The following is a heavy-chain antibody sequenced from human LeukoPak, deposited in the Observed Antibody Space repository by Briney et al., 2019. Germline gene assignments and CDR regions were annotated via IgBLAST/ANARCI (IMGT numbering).Heavy chain of an antibody. CDR1: GGSISSYY. CDR3: ARDTTTNDAFDI. D-gene: IGHD4-17*01. CDR2: IYTSGST. Sequence: SETLSLTCTVSGGSISSYYWSWIRQPAGKGLERIGRIYTSGSTNYNPSLKSRVTMSVDTSKNQFSLKLSSVTAADTAVYYCARDTTTNDAFDIWGQGTMVTVSS. J-gene: IGHJ3*02. V-gene: IGHV4-4*07.